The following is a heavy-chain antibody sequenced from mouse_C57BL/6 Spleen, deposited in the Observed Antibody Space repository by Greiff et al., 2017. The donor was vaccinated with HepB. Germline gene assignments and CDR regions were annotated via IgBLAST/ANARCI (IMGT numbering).Heavy chain of an antibody. V-gene: IGHV1-26*01. D-gene: IGHD2-4*01. Sequence: VQLQQSGPELVKPGASVKISCKASGYTFTDYYMNWVKQSHGKSLEWIGDINPNNGGTSYNQKFKGKATLTVDKSSSTAYMELRSLTSEDSAVYVYARGLRRGYFGYWGQGTTLTVSS. CDR2: INPNNGGT. J-gene: IGHJ2*01. CDR1: GYTFTDYY. CDR3: ARGLRRGYFGY.